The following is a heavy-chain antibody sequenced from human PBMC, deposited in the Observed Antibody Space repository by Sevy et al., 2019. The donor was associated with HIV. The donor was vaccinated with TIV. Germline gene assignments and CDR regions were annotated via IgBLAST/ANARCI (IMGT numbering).Heavy chain of an antibody. V-gene: IGHV3-11*01. D-gene: IGHD7-27*01. J-gene: IGHJ3*02. CDR2: ISASGGTI. CDR3: ARDSLSLGAVDI. Sequence: GGSLRLSCAASGFTFSDYYMNWIRQAPGKGLEWVSYISASGGTIYYADSVKGRFTISRDNAKNSLYLQMNSLRTEDTAVYYCARDSLSLGAVDIWGQGTMVTVSS. CDR1: GFTFSDYY.